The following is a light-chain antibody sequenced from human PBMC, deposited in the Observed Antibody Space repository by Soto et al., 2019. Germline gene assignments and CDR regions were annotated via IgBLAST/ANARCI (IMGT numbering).Light chain of an antibody. V-gene: IGKV3-11*01. J-gene: IGKJ2*02. CDR3: QQRSNWPCT. Sequence: EIVLTQSPATLSLSPGARATLSCRASQSVSSYLAWYQQKPGQAPRILIYDASNRATGIPARFSGSGSGTDFTLTISSLEPEDFAVYYCQQRSNWPCTFGQGTKLEIK. CDR2: DAS. CDR1: QSVSSY.